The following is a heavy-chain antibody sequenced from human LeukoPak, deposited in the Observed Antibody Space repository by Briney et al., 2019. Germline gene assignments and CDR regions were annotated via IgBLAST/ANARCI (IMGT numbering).Heavy chain of an antibody. CDR2: IYYNGST. CDR3: ARQDPWDY. CDR1: GGSISNYY. Sequence: TSETLSLTCTVSGGSISNYYWSWIRQPPGKGLEWIGYIYYNGSTNYNPSLKSRVTISVDTSKNQFSLKLSSVTAADTAVYYCARQDPWDYWGQGTLVTVSS. J-gene: IGHJ4*02. V-gene: IGHV4-59*08.